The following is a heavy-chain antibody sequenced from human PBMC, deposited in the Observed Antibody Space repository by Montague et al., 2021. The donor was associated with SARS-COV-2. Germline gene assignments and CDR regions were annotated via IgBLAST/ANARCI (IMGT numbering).Heavy chain of an antibody. Sequence: CAISGDSVSSNRATWNWIRQSPSRGLEWLGRTYYRSKWSTNYAVSVQSRITVNPDTSKNHFSLQLNSVTPEDTAVYYCARGRNFGSGNSCNFDHWGQGTLVTVSS. CDR1: GDSVSSNRAT. CDR2: TYYRSKWST. D-gene: IGHD3-10*01. CDR3: ARGRNFGSGNSCNFDH. V-gene: IGHV6-1*01. J-gene: IGHJ4*02.